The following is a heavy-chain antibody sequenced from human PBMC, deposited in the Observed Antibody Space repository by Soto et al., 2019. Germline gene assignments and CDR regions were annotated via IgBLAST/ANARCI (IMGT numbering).Heavy chain of an antibody. V-gene: IGHV3-23*01. CDR1: GFTFSSYA. CDR2: ISGSGGST. D-gene: IGHD3-22*01. J-gene: IGHJ4*01. Sequence: EVQLLESGGGLVQPGGSLRLSCAASGFTFSSYAMSWVRQAPGKGLEWVSAISGSGGSTYYADSVKGRFTISRDNSKYTLYLHRNSLRAEGTAVAYCASASGTMIVVGPFDYWGHGSLVTVSS. CDR3: ASASGTMIVVGPFDY.